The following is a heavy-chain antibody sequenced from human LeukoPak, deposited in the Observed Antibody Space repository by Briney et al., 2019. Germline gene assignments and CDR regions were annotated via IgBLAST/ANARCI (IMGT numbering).Heavy chain of an antibody. CDR1: GGAFSSYA. Sequence: SVKVSCKASGGAFSSYAVTWVRQAPRQGLEWVGGIIPMFGRANYAQKFQGRVTITADKSTTPAYMELSSLRSEDTAVYYCARLWGSGDYYYGMDVWGKGTTVTVSS. D-gene: IGHD7-27*01. V-gene: IGHV1-69*06. J-gene: IGHJ6*04. CDR2: IIPMFGRA. CDR3: ARLWGSGDYYYGMDV.